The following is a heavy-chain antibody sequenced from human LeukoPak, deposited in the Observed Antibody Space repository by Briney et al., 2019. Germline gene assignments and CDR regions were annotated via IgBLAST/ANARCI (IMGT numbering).Heavy chain of an antibody. Sequence: GGSLRLSCAASRFTFDDYAMHWVRQAPGKGLEWVSGISWNSGSIGYADSVKGRFTISRDNAKNSLYLQMNSLRAEDTALYYCAKDISGSYYRNYFDYWGQGTLVTVSS. V-gene: IGHV3-9*01. CDR2: ISWNSGSI. CDR3: AKDISGSYYRNYFDY. D-gene: IGHD1-26*01. CDR1: RFTFDDYA. J-gene: IGHJ4*02.